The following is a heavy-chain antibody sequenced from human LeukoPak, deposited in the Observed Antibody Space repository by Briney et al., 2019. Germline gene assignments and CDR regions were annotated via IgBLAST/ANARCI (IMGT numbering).Heavy chain of an antibody. D-gene: IGHD6-19*01. CDR1: GFTFSSYS. CDR3: AKEIKQWLRFDP. CDR2: ISGSGGST. Sequence: GGSLRLSCAASGFTFSSYSMNWVRQAPGKGLEWVSAISGSGGSTYYADSVKGRFTISRDNSKNTLYLQMNGLRAEDTAVYYCAKEIKQWLRFDPWGQGTLVTVSS. J-gene: IGHJ5*02. V-gene: IGHV3-23*01.